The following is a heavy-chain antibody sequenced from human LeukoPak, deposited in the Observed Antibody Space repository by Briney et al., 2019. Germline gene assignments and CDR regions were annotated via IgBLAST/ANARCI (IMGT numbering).Heavy chain of an antibody. CDR3: ARDLVDYYGSGFDY. D-gene: IGHD3-10*01. Sequence: PGGSLRLSCEVSGFPFDEYGMSWVRQPPGKGLEWVSGLNWNGGTTGYADSVKGRFTLSRDNAKNSLFLHMTSLRTDDTAVYYCARDLVDYYGSGFDYWGQGTLVIVSS. CDR1: GFPFDEYG. V-gene: IGHV3-20*04. CDR2: LNWNGGTT. J-gene: IGHJ4*02.